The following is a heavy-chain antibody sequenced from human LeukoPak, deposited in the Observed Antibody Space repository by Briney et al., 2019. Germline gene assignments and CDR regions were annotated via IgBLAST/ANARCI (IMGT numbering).Heavy chain of an antibody. D-gene: IGHD5-12*01. CDR1: GFTFDDYA. J-gene: IGHJ4*02. CDR2: LNWNSGSI. V-gene: IGHV3-9*01. CDR3: AKDYGSGYDHPAS. Sequence: GGSLRLSCAASGFTFDDYAMHWVRQAPGKGLEWVSGLNWNSGSIGYADSVKGRFTISRDNAKNSLYLQMNSLRAEDTALYYCAKDYGSGYDHPASWGQGTLVTVSS.